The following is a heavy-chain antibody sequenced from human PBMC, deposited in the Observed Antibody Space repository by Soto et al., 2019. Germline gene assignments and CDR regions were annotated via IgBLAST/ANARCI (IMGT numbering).Heavy chain of an antibody. J-gene: IGHJ6*01. CDR2: ISGYNGNT. Sequence: QVQLVQSGAEVKKPGASVKVSCKASGYTFTSHGISWVRQAPGQGLEWMGWISGYNGNTNYAQKLQGRVTMTTDTSKDQGYQEVRSLRSDDTGVYYCGRWGGQNRDFGCPFGLWGQGTRVNGPS. CDR3: GRWGGQNRDFGCPFGL. V-gene: IGHV1-18*04. D-gene: IGHD4-17*01. CDR1: GYTFTSHG.